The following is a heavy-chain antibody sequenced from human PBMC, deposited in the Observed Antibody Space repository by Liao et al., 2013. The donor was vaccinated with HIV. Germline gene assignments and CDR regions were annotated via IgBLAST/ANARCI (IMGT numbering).Heavy chain of an antibody. CDR1: GGSISSGDSF. V-gene: IGHV4-30-4*08. J-gene: IGHJ4*02. CDR3: AREVTRFGEQRLYYFDS. Sequence: QVQLQESGPGLVKPSQTLSLTCTVSGGSISSGDSFWSWIRQPPGRGLEWIGYIYYTGTTFYNPSLKSRVTISVDTSKNQFSLKLSSVTAADTAVYYCAREVTRFGEQRLYYFDSWGQGALVTVSS. D-gene: IGHD3-10*01. CDR2: IYYTGTT.